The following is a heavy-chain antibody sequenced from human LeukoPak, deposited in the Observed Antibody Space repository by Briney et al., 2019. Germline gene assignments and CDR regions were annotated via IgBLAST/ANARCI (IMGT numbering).Heavy chain of an antibody. CDR3: ARDGGPSSWYEEGFDY. CDR2: IYYSGST. J-gene: IGHJ4*02. D-gene: IGHD6-13*01. Sequence: SETLSLTCTVSGDSISSYYWSWIRQPPGKGLEWIGYIYYSGSTNYNPSLKSRVTISVDTSKNQFSLKLSSVTAADTAVYYCARDGGPSSWYEEGFDYWGQGTLVTVSS. V-gene: IGHV4-59*01. CDR1: GDSISSYY.